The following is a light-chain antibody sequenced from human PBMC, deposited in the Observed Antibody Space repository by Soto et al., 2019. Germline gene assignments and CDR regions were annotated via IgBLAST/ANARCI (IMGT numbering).Light chain of an antibody. V-gene: IGKV1-5*03. Sequence: DIQMTQSPSTLSASVGDRVTITCRASQSLKSCLAWYQQKPGKAPNLLIYKASTLESGVPSRFSGSGSETEFTLTISSLQPGDFATYYCQQCRTFPLTFGGGTNVEIK. CDR1: QSLKSC. CDR3: QQCRTFPLT. CDR2: KAS. J-gene: IGKJ4*01.